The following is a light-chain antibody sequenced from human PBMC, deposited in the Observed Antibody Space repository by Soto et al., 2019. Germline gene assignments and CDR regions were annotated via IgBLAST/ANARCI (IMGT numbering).Light chain of an antibody. J-gene: IGKJ4*01. CDR1: QSVSSY. CDR3: QQRSNWPLSLT. V-gene: IGKV3-11*01. CDR2: DAS. Sequence: EIVLTQSPATLSLSPGERATLSCRASQSVSSYLAWYQQKPGQAPRLLIYDASTRATGIPARFSGSGSGTDFALTISSLEPEDFEVYYCQQRSNWPLSLTFGGGTKVEIK.